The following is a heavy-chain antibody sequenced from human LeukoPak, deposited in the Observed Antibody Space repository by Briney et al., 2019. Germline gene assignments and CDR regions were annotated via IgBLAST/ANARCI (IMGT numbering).Heavy chain of an antibody. Sequence: GGSLRLSXAASGFTFSSYAMSWVRQAPGKGLEWVSAISGSGGSTYYADSVKGRFTISRDNSKNTLYLQMNSLRAEDTAVYYCAKDSRRSYYYYYYMDVWGKGTTVTVSS. CDR2: ISGSGGST. J-gene: IGHJ6*03. V-gene: IGHV3-23*01. CDR1: GFTFSSYA. D-gene: IGHD1-14*01. CDR3: AKDSRRSYYYYYYMDV.